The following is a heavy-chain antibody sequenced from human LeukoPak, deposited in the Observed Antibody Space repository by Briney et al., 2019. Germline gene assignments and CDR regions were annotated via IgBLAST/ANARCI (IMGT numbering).Heavy chain of an antibody. CDR1: GYSISSGYY. CDR3: ARETVDTAMVYY. J-gene: IGHJ4*02. CDR2: IYHRGTT. V-gene: IGHV4-38-2*02. Sequence: PSETLSLTCTVSGYSISSGYYWDWIRPPPGRGLEWIGTIYHRGTTYYNPSLKSRVTISLDTSKNQFSLKLSSVTAADTAVYYCARETVDTAMVYYWGQGTLVTVSS. D-gene: IGHD5-18*01.